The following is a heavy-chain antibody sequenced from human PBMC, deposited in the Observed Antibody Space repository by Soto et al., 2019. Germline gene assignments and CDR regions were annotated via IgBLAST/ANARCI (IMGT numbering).Heavy chain of an antibody. J-gene: IGHJ6*02. V-gene: IGHV5-10-1*01. CDR3: ARRIAAAGDYYYYYGMDV. CDR1: GYSFTSYW. Sequence: PGEPLKISCKGSGYSFTSYWNSWLRQMPGKGLVWMGGMDPSDPYTNYSPSFQGHVTISADKSISTAYLQWSSLKASDTSMYYCARRIAAAGDYYYYYGMDVWGQGTTVTVS. D-gene: IGHD6-13*01. CDR2: MDPSDPYT.